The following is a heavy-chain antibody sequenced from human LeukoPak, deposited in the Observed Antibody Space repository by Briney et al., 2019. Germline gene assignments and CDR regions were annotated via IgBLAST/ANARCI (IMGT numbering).Heavy chain of an antibody. Sequence: SQTLSLTCTVSGGSISSGSYYWSCIRQPAGKGLECIGRIYTSGSTNYNPSLKSRVTISVDTSKDQFSLKLSSVTAADTAVYYCARHGGTRVTLVEVYYFDYWGQGTLVTVSS. CDR3: ARHGGTRVTLVEVYYFDY. J-gene: IGHJ4*02. CDR1: GGSISSGSYY. V-gene: IGHV4-61*02. CDR2: IYTSGST. D-gene: IGHD4-11*01.